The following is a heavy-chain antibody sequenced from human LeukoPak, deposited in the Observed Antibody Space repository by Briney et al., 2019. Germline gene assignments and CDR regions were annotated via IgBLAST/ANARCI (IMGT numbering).Heavy chain of an antibody. D-gene: IGHD2-2*01. V-gene: IGHV1-69*13. CDR1: GGTFSSYA. CDR3: ARDCSSTSCSSHFDY. Sequence: SVKVSCKASGGTFSSYAISWVRQAPGQGLEWMGGIIPIFGTANYAQKFQGRVTITADESTSTAYMELSSLRSEDTAVYHCARDCSSTSCSSHFDYWGQGTLVTVSS. J-gene: IGHJ4*02. CDR2: IIPIFGTA.